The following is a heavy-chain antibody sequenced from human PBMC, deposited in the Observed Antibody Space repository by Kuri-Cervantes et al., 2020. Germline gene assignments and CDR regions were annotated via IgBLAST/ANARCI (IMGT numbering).Heavy chain of an antibody. Sequence: GESLKISCAASGFTFSDYYMSWIRQAPGKGLEWVSYISSSGSTIYYADSAKGRFTISRDNAKNSLYLQMSSLRAEDTAVYYCARVWGAYCGGDCYSSNDYWGQGTLVTVSS. D-gene: IGHD2-21*02. CDR2: ISSSGSTI. CDR3: ARVWGAYCGGDCYSSNDY. CDR1: GFTFSDYY. J-gene: IGHJ4*02. V-gene: IGHV3-11*01.